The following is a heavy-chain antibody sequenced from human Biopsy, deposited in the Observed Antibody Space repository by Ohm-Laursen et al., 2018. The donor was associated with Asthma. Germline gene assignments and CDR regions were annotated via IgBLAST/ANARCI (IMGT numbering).Heavy chain of an antibody. V-gene: IGHV3-30*04. CDR3: ARGGLHYYEYYGMDV. D-gene: IGHD2-21*02. CDR1: GFTFDNYT. J-gene: IGHJ6*02. CDR2: ISYDGRNA. Sequence: SLRLSCTASGFTFDNYTMHWVRQAPGKGLEWVTIISYDGRNAYYADSVEGRFTISRDNSKNTLFLQMSSLRPEDTAVYYCARGGLHYYEYYGMDVWGQGTTVTVSS.